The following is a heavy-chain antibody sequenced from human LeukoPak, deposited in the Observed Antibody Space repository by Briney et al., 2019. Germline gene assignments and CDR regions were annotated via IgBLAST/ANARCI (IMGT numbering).Heavy chain of an antibody. CDR3: AKDAMATVTYFDY. J-gene: IGHJ4*02. V-gene: IGHV3-23*01. CDR1: LFNFNSYA. Sequence: GGSLRLSCASHLFNFNSYAMGTVPQAPGKGLEWVSGLSGSGGDTDYADSVKGRFTISRDNSRNTLYLQMNSLRGEDTAVYYCAKDAMATVTYFDYWGQGSLVTVSS. CDR2: LSGSGGDT. D-gene: IGHD4-17*01.